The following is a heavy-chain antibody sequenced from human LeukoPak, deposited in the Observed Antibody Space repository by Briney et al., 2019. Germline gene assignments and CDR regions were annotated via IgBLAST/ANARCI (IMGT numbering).Heavy chain of an antibody. J-gene: IGHJ4*02. CDR3: ARDSEQFLSGNYHGSLDY. Sequence: ASVKVSCKAPGYTFTNYYVHWVRQAPGQGLEWMGIINPSGGSTSYAQKFQGRVTMTRHMTTSKVYMELSSLRSEDTAVYYCARDSEQFLSGNYHGSLDYWGQGTLVTVSS. D-gene: IGHD1-26*01. CDR2: INPSGGST. V-gene: IGHV1-46*01. CDR1: GYTFTNYY.